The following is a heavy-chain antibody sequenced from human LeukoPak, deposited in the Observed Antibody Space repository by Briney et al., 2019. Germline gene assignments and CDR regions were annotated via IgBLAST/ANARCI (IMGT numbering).Heavy chain of an antibody. Sequence: GASVKVSCKASGYTFTSYYMHWVRQAPGQGLEWMGIINPSGGSTSYAQKFQGRVTMTRDMSTSTVYMGLSSLRSEDTAVYYCAGDGARGGWYGAFDIWGQGTMVTVSS. V-gene: IGHV1-46*01. CDR3: AGDGARGGWYGAFDI. D-gene: IGHD6-19*01. CDR2: INPSGGST. J-gene: IGHJ3*02. CDR1: GYTFTSYY.